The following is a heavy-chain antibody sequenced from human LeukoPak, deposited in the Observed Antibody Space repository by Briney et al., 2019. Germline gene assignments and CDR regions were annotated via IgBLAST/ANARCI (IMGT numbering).Heavy chain of an antibody. Sequence: PGGSLRLSCAASGFTVSSNYMSWVRQAPGKGLEWVSVIYSGGSTYYAGSVKGRFTISRDNSKNTLYLQMNSLRAEDTAVYYCAREMKQQLVWPYAFDVWGQGTMVTVSS. J-gene: IGHJ3*01. CDR2: IYSGGST. V-gene: IGHV3-53*01. D-gene: IGHD6-13*01. CDR3: AREMKQQLVWPYAFDV. CDR1: GFTVSSNY.